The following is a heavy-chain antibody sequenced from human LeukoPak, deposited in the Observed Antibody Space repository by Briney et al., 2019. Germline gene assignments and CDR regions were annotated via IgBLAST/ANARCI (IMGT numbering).Heavy chain of an antibody. D-gene: IGHD1-1*01. CDR1: GYSFTNYW. CDR3: ARPRRAERDEDF. J-gene: IGHJ4*01. CDR2: INPGDTNI. V-gene: IGHV5-51*01. Sequence: GESLRISCKASGYSFTNYWIGWVRQMPGEGLEWVAMINPGDTNIAYSPSFQGQVTISADRSISTAYLQWSSLKASDTAMYYCARPRRAERDEDFWGHGTLVTVSS.